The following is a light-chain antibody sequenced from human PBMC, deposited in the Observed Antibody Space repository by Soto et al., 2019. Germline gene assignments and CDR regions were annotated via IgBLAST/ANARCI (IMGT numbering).Light chain of an antibody. J-gene: IGLJ2*01. CDR1: SSDVGAYNY. CDR2: EVS. CDR3: SSYAGSNNLV. V-gene: IGLV2-8*01. Sequence: QSALTQPPSASGSPGQSVTISCTGTSSDVGAYNYVSWYQQHPGKAPKLMIYEVSKRPSGVPDRFSGSKSGNTASLTVSGLQAEDEADYYCSSYAGSNNLVFGGGTKLTAL.